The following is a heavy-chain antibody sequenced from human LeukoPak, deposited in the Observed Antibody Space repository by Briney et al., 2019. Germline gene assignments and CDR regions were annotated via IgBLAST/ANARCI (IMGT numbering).Heavy chain of an antibody. J-gene: IGHJ6*03. V-gene: IGHV1-69*06. CDR2: IIPIFGTA. D-gene: IGHD1-1*01. CDR3: ARSAPGNYYYYYMDV. CDR1: GGTFSSYA. Sequence: GSSVKVSCKASGGTFSSYAISWVRQAPGQGLEWMGGIIPIFGTANYAQKFQGRVTITADKSTSTAYMELSSLGSEDTAVYYCARSAPGNYYYYYMDVWGKGTTVTVSS.